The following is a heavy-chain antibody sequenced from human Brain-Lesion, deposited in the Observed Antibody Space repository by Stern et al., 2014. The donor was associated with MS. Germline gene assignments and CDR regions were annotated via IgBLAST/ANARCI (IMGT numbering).Heavy chain of an antibody. CDR2: IWFDGTKQ. J-gene: IGHJ6*02. CDR1: GFTFSSYG. CDR3: AKDKKDSSGWNLYFYGMDV. D-gene: IGHD6-19*01. V-gene: IGHV3-33*06. Sequence: VQLVESGGGVVQPGRSLRLSCAVSGFTFSSYGMYWVRQAPGKGLEWGAGIWFDGTKQNYIESVKGRFTISRDNSKNTLSLQMTSLRAEDTAVYYCAKDKKDSSGWNLYFYGMDVWGQGTTVIVSS.